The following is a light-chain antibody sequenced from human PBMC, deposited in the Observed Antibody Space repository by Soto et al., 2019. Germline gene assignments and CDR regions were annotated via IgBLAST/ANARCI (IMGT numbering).Light chain of an antibody. Sequence: DIVLTQSPLSLPVTPGEPASISCRSSQSLLQSNGNNHVDWYLQRPGQSPQLLHYLASSRASGVPDRFSGRGSGTEFSLEISRVEAEDVGVYYCLQAAQSPLAFGQGTRLEIK. V-gene: IGKV2-28*01. J-gene: IGKJ5*01. CDR2: LAS. CDR3: LQAAQSPLA. CDR1: QSLLQSNGNNH.